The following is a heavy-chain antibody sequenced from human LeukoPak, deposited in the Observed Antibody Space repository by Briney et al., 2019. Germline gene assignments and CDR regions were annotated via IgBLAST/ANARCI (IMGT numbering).Heavy chain of an antibody. J-gene: IGHJ4*02. CDR2: ISGRGGST. V-gene: IGHV3-23*01. D-gene: IGHD3-22*01. Sequence: PRGSLRLSCSASGFTFSSYAMGWVRQAPGKGLELVSAISGRGGSTYYADSVKGRFTISRDNSKDPLHLQMKSLGAEDTAVYHCVLITMIVAENGFDYWGQGTMVTVSS. CDR1: GFTFSSYA. CDR3: VLITMIVAENGFDY.